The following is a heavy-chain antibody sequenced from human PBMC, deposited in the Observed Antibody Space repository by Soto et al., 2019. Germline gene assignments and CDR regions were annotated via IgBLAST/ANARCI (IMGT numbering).Heavy chain of an antibody. CDR3: ARGVGPYSSSWYGTFDY. D-gene: IGHD6-13*01. Sequence: SVKVSCKASGFTFTSSAVQWVRQARGQRLEWIGWIVVGSGNTNYAQKFQERVTITRDVSTSTAYMELSSLRSEDTAVYYCARGVGPYSSSWYGTFDYWGQGTLVTVSS. CDR1: GFTFTSSA. J-gene: IGHJ4*02. V-gene: IGHV1-58*01. CDR2: IVVGSGNT.